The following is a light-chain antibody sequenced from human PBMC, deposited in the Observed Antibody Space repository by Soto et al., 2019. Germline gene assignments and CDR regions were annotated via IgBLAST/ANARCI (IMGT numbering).Light chain of an antibody. CDR2: DAS. J-gene: IGKJ5*01. CDR3: QQRSNWPI. V-gene: IGKV3-11*01. CDR1: QSVSSY. Sequence: EIVLTHSAGALSLSPGERATLSCRASQSVSSYLAWYQQKPGQAPRLLIYDASNRATGIPARFSGSGSGTDFTLTISSLEPEDFAVYYCQQRSNWPIFGQGTRLEIK.